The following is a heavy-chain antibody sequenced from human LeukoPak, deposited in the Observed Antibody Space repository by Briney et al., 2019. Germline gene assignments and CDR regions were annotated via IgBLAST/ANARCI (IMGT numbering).Heavy chain of an antibody. V-gene: IGHV1-2*02. CDR3: ARDAKISVRRTSSYALGH. CDR2: INPNSGGT. Sequence: ASVKVSCKASGYTFTGYFMHWVRQAPGQGLEWMGWINPNSGGTNFAQKFQGRVTMTRDTSISTAYMELSSLTSDDTAIYYCARDAKISVRRTSSYALGHWGQGTLVTVSS. D-gene: IGHD2-2*01. J-gene: IGHJ4*02. CDR1: GYTFTGYF.